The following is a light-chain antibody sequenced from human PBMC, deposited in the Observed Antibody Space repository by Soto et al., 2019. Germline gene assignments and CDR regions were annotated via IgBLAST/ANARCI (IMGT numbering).Light chain of an antibody. J-gene: IGKJ5*01. Sequence: DIQMTQSPSSVSASVGDRVTITCRASQGISSWLAWYQQKPGKAPKLLIYAASTLQNGVPSTFSGSGSGTEFTLTISSLQPEDFGTYYCQQFKSYPITFGQGTRLEIK. CDR2: AAS. CDR3: QQFKSYPIT. CDR1: QGISSW. V-gene: IGKV1-12*01.